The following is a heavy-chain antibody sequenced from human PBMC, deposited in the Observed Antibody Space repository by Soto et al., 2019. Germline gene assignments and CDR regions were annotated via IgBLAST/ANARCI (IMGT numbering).Heavy chain of an antibody. V-gene: IGHV1-2*04. CDR1: GYTFTANY. D-gene: IGHD6-13*01. CDR2: INPNSGVT. J-gene: IGHJ6*02. CDR3: AREISSSWMDV. Sequence: QVQLVQSGAEVKKPGASVKVSCKASGYTFTANYLHWVRQAPGQGLAWMGWINPNSGVTNSGQRFQAWVTMTRDTSISTAYMELSRLTSDDTAVDYCAREISSSWMDVWGQGTTVTVSS.